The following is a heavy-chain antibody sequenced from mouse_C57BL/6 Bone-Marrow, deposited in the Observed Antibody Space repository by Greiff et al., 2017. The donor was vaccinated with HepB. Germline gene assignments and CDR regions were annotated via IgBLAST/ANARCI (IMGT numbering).Heavy chain of an antibody. CDR1: GYTFTSYG. Sequence: VQLQESGAELARPGASVKLSCKASGYTFTSYGISWVKQRTGQGLEWIGEIYPRSGNTYYNEKFKGKATLTADKSSSTAYMELRSLTSEDSAVYFCARYDTTVVDFDYWGQGTTLTVSS. CDR2: IYPRSGNT. V-gene: IGHV1-81*01. J-gene: IGHJ2*01. CDR3: ARYDTTVVDFDY. D-gene: IGHD1-1*01.